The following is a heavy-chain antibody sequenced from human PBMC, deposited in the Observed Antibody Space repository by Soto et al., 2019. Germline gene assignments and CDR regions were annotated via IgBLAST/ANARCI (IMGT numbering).Heavy chain of an antibody. V-gene: IGHV1-18*01. CDR3: ARGGCTVTGRNLYYYYYMDV. J-gene: IGHJ6*03. CDR2: FSAYNGNT. CDR1: GYTFTSYG. Sequence: ASVKVSCKASGYTFTSYGISWVRQAPGQGLEWMGWFSAYNGNTNYAQKLQGRVTMTTDTSTSTAYMELRSLRSDDTAVYYCARGGCTVTGRNLYYYYYMDVCGKGTTVTVCS. D-gene: IGHD4-17*01.